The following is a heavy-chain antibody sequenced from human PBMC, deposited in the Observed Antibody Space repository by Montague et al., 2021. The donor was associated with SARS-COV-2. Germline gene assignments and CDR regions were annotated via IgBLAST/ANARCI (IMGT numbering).Heavy chain of an antibody. V-gene: IGHV4-39*01. Sequence: SETLSLTCTVSGGSISSSSYYWGWIRQPPGKGLEWIGTIYNSGGIYYNPSLKSRVTISVDTSKNQFSLELRSLTATDTAVYYCARLAGGVGDYRNFDLWGRGTRVAVSPNTAVYYCARLAGGVGDYRNFDLWGRGTLVTV. CDR3: ARLAGGVGDYRNFDLWGRGTRVAVSPNTAVYYCARLAGGVGDYRNFDL. D-gene: IGHD4-17*01. J-gene: IGHJ2*01. CDR2: IYNSGGI. CDR1: GGSISSSSYY.